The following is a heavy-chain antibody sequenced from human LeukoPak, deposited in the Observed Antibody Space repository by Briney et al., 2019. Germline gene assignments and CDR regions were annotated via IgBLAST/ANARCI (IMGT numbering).Heavy chain of an antibody. D-gene: IGHD1-26*01. CDR2: INSDGSST. J-gene: IGHJ4*02. CDR3: ARRYSGSYYDFDY. CDR1: GFTFSSYW. V-gene: IGHV3-74*01. Sequence: PGGSLRLSCAASGFTFSSYWMHWVRQAPGKGLVWVSRINSDGSSTIYADSVKGRLTISRDNAKNTLYLQMNSLRAEDTAVYYCARRYSGSYYDFDYWGQGTLVTVSS.